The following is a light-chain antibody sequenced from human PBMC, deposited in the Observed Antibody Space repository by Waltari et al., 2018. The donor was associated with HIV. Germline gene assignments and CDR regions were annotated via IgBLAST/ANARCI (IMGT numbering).Light chain of an antibody. V-gene: IGLV1-44*01. Sequence: QSVLTQPPSASGTPGQMVTISCYGGSSYIGRNTVDWYKQLPGTAPKLLIYSNDQRPSGIPDRFSGSKSGTSASLAISGLQSEDEADYYCAAWDDSLNVWVFGGGTKLTVL. CDR3: AAWDDSLNVWV. CDR2: SND. CDR1: SSYIGRNT. J-gene: IGLJ3*02.